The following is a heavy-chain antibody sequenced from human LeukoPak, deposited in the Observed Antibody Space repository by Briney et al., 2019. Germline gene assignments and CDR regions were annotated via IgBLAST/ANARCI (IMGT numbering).Heavy chain of an antibody. Sequence: GGPLRLSCAASGFTVSGNYMTWVRQVSGKGLEWVSVIYSGGSTYYTDSVQGRLSISRDNSQNTLYLQMNSLRAEDTAVYYCAAPLTVIPYWGQGTLVTVSS. CDR1: GFTVSGNY. CDR2: IYSGGST. J-gene: IGHJ4*02. D-gene: IGHD4-17*01. V-gene: IGHV3-66*01. CDR3: AAPLTVIPY.